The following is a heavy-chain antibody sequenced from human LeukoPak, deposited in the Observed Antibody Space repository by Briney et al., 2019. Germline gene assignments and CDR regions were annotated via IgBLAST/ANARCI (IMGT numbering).Heavy chain of an antibody. D-gene: IGHD3-22*01. CDR1: GFTFSSYA. CDR3: AKAITMIVVISAFDI. V-gene: IGHV3-23*01. CDR2: ISGSGGST. J-gene: IGHJ3*02. Sequence: PEGSLRLSCAASGFTFSSYAMSWVRQAPGKGLEWVSAISGSGGSTYYTDSVKGRFTTSRDNSKNTLYLQMNSLRAEDTAVYYCAKAITMIVVISAFDIWGQGTMVTVSS.